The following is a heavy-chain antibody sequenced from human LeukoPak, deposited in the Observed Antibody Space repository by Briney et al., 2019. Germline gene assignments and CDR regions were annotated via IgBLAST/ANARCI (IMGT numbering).Heavy chain of an antibody. CDR2: IIPIFGTA. Sequence: SVKVSCKASGGTFSSYAISWVRQAPGQGLEWMGRIIPIFGTANYAQKFQGRVTITTDESTSTAYMELSSLRPEDTAVYYCARDAVATVGAFDSWGQGTMVTVSS. J-gene: IGHJ3*02. CDR1: GGTFSSYA. CDR3: ARDAVATVGAFDS. V-gene: IGHV1-69*05. D-gene: IGHD5-12*01.